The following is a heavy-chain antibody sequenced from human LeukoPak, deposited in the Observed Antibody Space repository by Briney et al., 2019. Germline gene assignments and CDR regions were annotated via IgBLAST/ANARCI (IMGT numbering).Heavy chain of an antibody. J-gene: IGHJ4*02. Sequence: KPGGSLRLSCTASGFSFSGHWMHWARQLPGKGLVWVSRISPTGSTASYADSVKGRFTVSRDNAKNTLYLQVNNLRAEGTAVYYCARGPNSNWSGLDFWGQGTLLTVSS. V-gene: IGHV3-74*01. CDR2: ISPTGSTA. D-gene: IGHD6-6*01. CDR3: ARGPNSNWSGLDF. CDR1: GFSFSGHW.